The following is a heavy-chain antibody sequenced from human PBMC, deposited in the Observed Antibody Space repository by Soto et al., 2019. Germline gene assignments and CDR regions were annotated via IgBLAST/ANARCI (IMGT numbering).Heavy chain of an antibody. Sequence: PSETLSLTCSVSAGSISRYYWGWVRQSPGEGLEWIAHISYTVDASYNPSLKSRVTISLDTSKNQIALRLMSVTAADTAVYYCVGYIPSRAMESFDYWGQGTLVTVSS. D-gene: IGHD5-18*01. CDR2: ISYTVDA. J-gene: IGHJ4*02. CDR3: VGYIPSRAMESFDY. V-gene: IGHV4-59*01. CDR1: AGSISRYY.